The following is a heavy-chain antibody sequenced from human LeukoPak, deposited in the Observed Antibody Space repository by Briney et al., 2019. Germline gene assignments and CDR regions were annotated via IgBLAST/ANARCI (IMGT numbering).Heavy chain of an antibody. CDR2: INHSGST. D-gene: IGHD6-13*01. CDR1: GGSFSGYY. Sequence: SETLSLTCAVYGGSFSGYYWSWIRQPPGKGLEWIGEINHSGSTNYNPSLKSRVIISVDTSKNQFSLKLSSVTAADTAVYYCAREGSSSWHLTGFDPWGQGTLVTVSS. J-gene: IGHJ5*02. V-gene: IGHV4-34*01. CDR3: AREGSSSWHLTGFDP.